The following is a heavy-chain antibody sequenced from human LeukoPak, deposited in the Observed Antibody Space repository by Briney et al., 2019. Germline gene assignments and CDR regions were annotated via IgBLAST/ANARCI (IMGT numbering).Heavy chain of an antibody. CDR3: VREETLAVAGHQAFDQ. CDR2: ISYDGSNK. CDR1: GFSFGNYA. J-gene: IGHJ4*02. Sequence: PPGGSLRLSCAASGFSFGNYAMHWVRQAPGKGLDWVAVISYDGSNKNHADSVKGRFTISRDNSKNTLSLQMNRVRDEDTAVYFCVREETLAVAGHQAFDQWGQGALVTVSS. V-gene: IGHV3-30-3*01. D-gene: IGHD6-19*01.